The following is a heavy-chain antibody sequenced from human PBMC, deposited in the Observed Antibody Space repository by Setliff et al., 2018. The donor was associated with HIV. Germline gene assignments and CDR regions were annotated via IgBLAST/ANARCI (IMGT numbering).Heavy chain of an antibody. CDR1: GFTFSDYF. D-gene: IGHD6-19*01. J-gene: IGHJ4*02. CDR2: ISNTGNTI. CDR3: AAVFTAVPGRSLDY. V-gene: IGHV3-11*04. Sequence: PGGSLRLSCAASGFTFSDYFMTWIRQAPGKGPEWVSYISNTGNTIYYTDSVKGRFTISRDNAKNSLYLQMNSLRAEDTAVYYCAAVFTAVPGRSLDYWGQGTLVTVSS.